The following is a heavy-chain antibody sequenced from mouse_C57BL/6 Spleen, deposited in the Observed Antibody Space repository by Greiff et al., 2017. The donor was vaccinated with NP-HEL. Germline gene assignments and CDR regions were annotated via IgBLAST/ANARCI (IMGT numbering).Heavy chain of an antibody. CDR3: TKIYYYGSSPFDV. CDR1: GFNIKDYY. CDR2: IDPEDGDT. V-gene: IGHV14-1*01. D-gene: IGHD1-1*01. Sequence: VQLQQSGAELVRPGASVKLSCTASGFNIKDYYMHWVKQRPEQGLEWIGRIDPEDGDTEYAPKFQGKATMTADTSSNTAYLQLSSLTSEDTAVYYCTKIYYYGSSPFDVWGTGTTVTVSS. J-gene: IGHJ1*03.